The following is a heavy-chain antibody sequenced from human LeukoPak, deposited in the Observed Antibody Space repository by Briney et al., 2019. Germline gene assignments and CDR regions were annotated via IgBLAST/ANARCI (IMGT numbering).Heavy chain of an antibody. J-gene: IGHJ6*03. Sequence: GRSLRLSCAASGFTFSTYPMHWVRQAPGKGLEWVAVISNDGSNKYYADSVKGRFTLSRDSSKNTLYLQMNSLRTEDTAVYYCARDRTGDGRYYYMDVWGKGTTVTISS. D-gene: IGHD7-27*01. V-gene: IGHV3-30*04. CDR1: GFTFSTYP. CDR3: ARDRTGDGRYYYMDV. CDR2: ISNDGSNK.